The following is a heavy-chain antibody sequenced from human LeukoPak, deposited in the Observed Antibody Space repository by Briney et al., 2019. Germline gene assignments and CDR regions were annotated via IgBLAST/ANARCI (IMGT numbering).Heavy chain of an antibody. CDR1: GGSFSGYY. CDR3: ARGSSYYDSSGYSDF. Sequence: SETLSLTCAVYGGSFSGYYWNWIRQPPGKGLEWLGEINHIGGTNYNPSLKSRVTISVDTSKNQFSLKLNSVTAADSAVYFCARGSSYYDSSGYSDFWGQGTQVTVSS. V-gene: IGHV4-34*01. J-gene: IGHJ4*02. CDR2: INHIGGT. D-gene: IGHD3-22*01.